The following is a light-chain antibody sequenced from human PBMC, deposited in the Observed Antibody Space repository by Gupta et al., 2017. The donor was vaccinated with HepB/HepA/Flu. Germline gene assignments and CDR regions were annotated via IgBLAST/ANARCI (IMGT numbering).Light chain of an antibody. CDR3: LLSYSGPYV. V-gene: IGLV7-46*01. CDR1: TGVVTSTHY. CDR2: DTN. Sequence: QAVVTQEPSLTVSPGGTVPLTCGSSTGVVTSTHYPFWFQQKPGQAPRTLIYDTNNRHSWTPARFSGSLLGGKAALTLSGAQPEDEADYYCLLSYSGPYVFGAGTKVTVL. J-gene: IGLJ1*01.